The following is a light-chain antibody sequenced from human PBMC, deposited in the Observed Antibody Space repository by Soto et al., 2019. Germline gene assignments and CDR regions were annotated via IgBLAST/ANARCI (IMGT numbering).Light chain of an antibody. V-gene: IGKV1-5*03. CDR1: QTIITS. CDR2: TAY. CDR3: QQYKNYST. J-gene: IGKJ1*01. Sequence: DIQMTQSPSTLSASVGDRVTITCRATQTIITSLAWYKKIPGRATQLLIYTAYILDTGVPSRFSGSGSGTEFTLNISSLQPDDFATYYCQQYKNYSTFGQGTKVDIK.